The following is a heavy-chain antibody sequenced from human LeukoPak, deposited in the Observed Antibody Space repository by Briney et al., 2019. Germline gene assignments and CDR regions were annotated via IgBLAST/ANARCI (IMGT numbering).Heavy chain of an antibody. V-gene: IGHV4-59*01. Sequence: SETLSLTCTVSTGSISSYYWSWIRQPPGKALEWIGFIYYSGSTNYNPSLTSRVTISINTSKNQFSLKLSSVTAADTAVYYCARVRSSSSLSPWYFDLWGRGTLVTVSS. CDR3: ARVRSSSSLSPWYFDL. CDR1: TGSISSYY. CDR2: IYYSGST. J-gene: IGHJ2*01. D-gene: IGHD6-13*01.